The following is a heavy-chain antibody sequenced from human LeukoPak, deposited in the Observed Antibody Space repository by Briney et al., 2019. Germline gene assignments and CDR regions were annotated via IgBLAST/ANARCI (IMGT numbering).Heavy chain of an antibody. CDR1: GGSISSYY. Sequence: SSETLSLTCTVSGGSISSYYWNWIRQPPGKGLEWIGYIYYSGTTNYNPSLKSRVSMSVDTSKNQFSLKLSSVTAADTAVYYCARVWIYPSVWGSYLAAYYFDYWGQGTLVTVSS. J-gene: IGHJ4*02. D-gene: IGHD3-16*01. V-gene: IGHV4-59*12. CDR3: ARVWIYPSVWGSYLAAYYFDY. CDR2: IYYSGTT.